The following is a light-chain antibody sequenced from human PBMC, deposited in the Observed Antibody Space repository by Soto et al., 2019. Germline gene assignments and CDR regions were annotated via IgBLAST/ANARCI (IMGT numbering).Light chain of an antibody. CDR3: EQYNSWPPFT. CDR2: GAS. V-gene: IGKV3-15*01. CDR1: ESVSSN. J-gene: IGKJ5*01. Sequence: EVGMTQSPATLSVSPGEIATLSCRASESVSSNLAWYQQRPGQAPRLVIYGASPRATGITARFSGGGSGIEFTLTISSLQSEDFAVYYCEQYNSWPPFTFGQGTRLEIK.